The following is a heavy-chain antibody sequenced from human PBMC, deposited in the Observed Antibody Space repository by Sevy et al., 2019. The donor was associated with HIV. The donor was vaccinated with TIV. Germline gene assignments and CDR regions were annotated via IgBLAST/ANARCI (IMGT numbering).Heavy chain of an antibody. CDR1: GFTFSNAW. CDR2: IKSKTDGGTT. CDR3: TTAPNIVLMVYAGYASVGDI. D-gene: IGHD2-8*01. V-gene: IGHV3-15*01. Sequence: GGSLRLSCAASGFTFSNAWMSWVRQAPGKGLEWVGRIKSKTDGGTTDYAAPVKGRFTISRDDSKNKLYLQMNSLKTEDTAVYYCTTAPNIVLMVYAGYASVGDIWGQGTMVTVSS. J-gene: IGHJ3*02.